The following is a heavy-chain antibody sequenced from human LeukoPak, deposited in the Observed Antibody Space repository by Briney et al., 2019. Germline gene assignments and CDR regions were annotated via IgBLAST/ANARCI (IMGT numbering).Heavy chain of an antibody. CDR3: ARGSGSPYYYGMDV. CDR1: GGTFSSYA. Sequence: ASVKVSCKASGGTFSSYAISWVRQAPGQGLEWMGGIIPIFGTANYAQKFQGRVTITADKSTSTAYMELSSLRSEDTAVYYCARGSGSPYYYGMDVWGKGTTVTVSS. CDR2: IIPIFGTA. V-gene: IGHV1-69*06. D-gene: IGHD3-10*01. J-gene: IGHJ6*04.